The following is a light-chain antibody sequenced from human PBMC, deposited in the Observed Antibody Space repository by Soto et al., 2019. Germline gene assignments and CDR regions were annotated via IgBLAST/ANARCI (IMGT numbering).Light chain of an antibody. CDR3: QHYGASPPWT. V-gene: IGKV3-15*01. Sequence: EIVMTQSPATLSVSPVERATLSCMASQSVSSNLAWYQQKPGQAPRLLIYGASTRATGIPARFSGSGSGTDFTLVISRLEPEDFAVYYCQHYGASPPWTFGQGTKVDIK. J-gene: IGKJ1*01. CDR1: QSVSSN. CDR2: GAS.